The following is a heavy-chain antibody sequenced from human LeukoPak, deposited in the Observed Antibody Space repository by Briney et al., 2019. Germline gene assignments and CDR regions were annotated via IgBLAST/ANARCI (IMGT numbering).Heavy chain of an antibody. Sequence: SETLSLTCTVSGGSISSRIYSWVWIRQPPGKGLEWIGSIYYSGTTYYNPSLKSRVTMSIDTSKSRFSLKLTSVTAADTAVYYCARSPLLLYVTGLYYFDYWGQGTLVTVSS. CDR2: IYYSGTT. V-gene: IGHV4-39*02. D-gene: IGHD2-15*01. CDR1: GGSISSRIYS. J-gene: IGHJ4*02. CDR3: ARSPLLLYVTGLYYFDY.